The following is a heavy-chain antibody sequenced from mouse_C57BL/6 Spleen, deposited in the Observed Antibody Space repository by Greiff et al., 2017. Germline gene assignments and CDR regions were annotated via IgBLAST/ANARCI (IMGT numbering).Heavy chain of an antibody. J-gene: IGHJ2*01. CDR3: TTFYGNWDFDY. Sequence: VQLQQSGAELVRPGASVKLSCTASGFNIKDYYMHWVKQRPVHGLEWIGRIDPEDGDTEYAPKFQGKATMTADTSSNTAYLQLSSLPSGDTAVYYCTTFYGNWDFDYWGQGTTLTGSS. CDR2: IDPEDGDT. D-gene: IGHD2-1*01. V-gene: IGHV14-1*01. CDR1: GFNIKDYY.